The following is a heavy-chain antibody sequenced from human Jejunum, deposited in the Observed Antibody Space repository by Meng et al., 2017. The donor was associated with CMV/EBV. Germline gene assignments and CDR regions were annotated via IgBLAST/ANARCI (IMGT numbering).Heavy chain of an antibody. J-gene: IGHJ4*02. D-gene: IGHD6-19*01. V-gene: IGHV3-30*02. CDR2: IRYDGSAK. CDR3: AREGAVAGFDY. CDR1: GFTFSSVG. Sequence: AASGFTFSSVGIHWVRQAPGKGLEWVTFIRYDGSAKYYADSVKGRFTISRDNSKNTLYLHMNSLRAEDTAVYYCAREGAVAGFDYWGQGTRVTVSS.